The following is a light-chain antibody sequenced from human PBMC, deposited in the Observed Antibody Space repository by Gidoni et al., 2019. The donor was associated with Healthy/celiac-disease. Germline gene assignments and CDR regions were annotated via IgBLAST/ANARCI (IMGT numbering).Light chain of an antibody. J-gene: IGKJ1*01. V-gene: IGKV4-1*01. CDR3: QQYYSTPVT. CDR1: QSVLYSSNNKNY. Sequence: QSVLYSSNNKNYLAWYQQKPGQPPKLLIYWASTRESGVPDRFSGSGSGTDFTLTISRLQAEDVAVYYCQQYYSTPVTFGQGTKVEIK. CDR2: WAS.